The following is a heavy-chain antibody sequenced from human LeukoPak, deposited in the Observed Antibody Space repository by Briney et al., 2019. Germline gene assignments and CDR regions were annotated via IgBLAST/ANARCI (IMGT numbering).Heavy chain of an antibody. CDR2: INPNSGGT. CDR1: GYTFTVYY. D-gene: IGHD3-3*01. Sequence: ASVKVSCKASGYTFTVYYIHWVREASGQGLEWLGWINPNSGGTNYAQKFQGRVTMTSDASISTAYMELSRLRSDDTAVYYCAGDRDFWSGTSPFHVWGQGTMVAVSS. V-gene: IGHV1-2*02. J-gene: IGHJ3*01. CDR3: AGDRDFWSGTSPFHV.